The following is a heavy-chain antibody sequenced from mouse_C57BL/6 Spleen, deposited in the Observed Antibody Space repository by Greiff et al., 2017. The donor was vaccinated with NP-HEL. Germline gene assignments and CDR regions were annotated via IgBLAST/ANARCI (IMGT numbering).Heavy chain of an antibody. CDR2: INPNNGGT. V-gene: IGHV1-18*01. J-gene: IGHJ4*01. Sequence: EVQLQQSGPELVKPGASVKIPCKASGYTFTDYNMDWVKQSHGKSLEWIGDINPNNGGTIYNQKFKGKATLTVDKSSSTAYMELRSLTSEDTAVYYCARTGGGITTVVPAGMDYWGQGTSVTVSS. CDR3: ARTGGGITTVVPAGMDY. CDR1: GYTFTDYN. D-gene: IGHD1-1*01.